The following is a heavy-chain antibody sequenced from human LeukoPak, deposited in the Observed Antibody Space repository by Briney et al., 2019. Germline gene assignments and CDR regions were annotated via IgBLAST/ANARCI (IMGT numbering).Heavy chain of an antibody. CDR3: ARGLEATFRSAWWFDP. V-gene: IGHV4-59*01. J-gene: IGHJ5*02. CDR2: IYYSGST. CDR1: GGSISSYY. Sequence: PSETLSLTCTVSGGSISSYYWSWIRQPPGKGLEWIGYIYYSGSTNHNPSLKSRVTISVDTSKNQFSLKLSSVTAADTAVYYCARGLEATFRSAWWFDPWGQGTLVTVSS. D-gene: IGHD5-12*01.